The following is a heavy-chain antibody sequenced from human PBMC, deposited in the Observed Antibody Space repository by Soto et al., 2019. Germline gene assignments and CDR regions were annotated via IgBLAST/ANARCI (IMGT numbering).Heavy chain of an antibody. D-gene: IGHD3-9*01. Sequence: QVQLVQSGAEVKKPGSSVKVSCKASGGTFSSYAISWVRQAPGQGLEWMGGIIPIFGTANYAQKFQGRVTITADESTSKAYMELSSLRSEDTAVYYCARGPLVSYDILTGYSPFDYWGQGTLVTVSS. CDR2: IIPIFGTA. CDR3: ARGPLVSYDILTGYSPFDY. CDR1: GGTFSSYA. V-gene: IGHV1-69*01. J-gene: IGHJ4*02.